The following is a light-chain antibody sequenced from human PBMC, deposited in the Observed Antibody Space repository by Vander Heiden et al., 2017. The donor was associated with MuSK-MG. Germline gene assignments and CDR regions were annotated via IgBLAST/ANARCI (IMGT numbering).Light chain of an antibody. J-gene: IGLJ2*01. CDR1: KLGDKY. V-gene: IGLV3-1*01. CDR3: QAWDSSFVV. Sequence: PSVSVSPGQTASITCSGDKLGDKYACWYQQKPGQSPVLVIYQDSKRPSGIPERFSGSNSGNTATLTISGTQAMDEADYYCQAWDSSFVVFGGGTKLTVL. CDR2: QDS.